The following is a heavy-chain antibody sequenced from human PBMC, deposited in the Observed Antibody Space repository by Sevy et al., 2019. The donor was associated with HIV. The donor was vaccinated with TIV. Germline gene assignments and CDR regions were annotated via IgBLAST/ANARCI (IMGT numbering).Heavy chain of an antibody. Sequence: GGSLRLSCAASGFTFSSYAMSWVRQAPGKGLEWVSAISGSGGSTYYADSVKGRFTISRDNSKNTLYLQMNSLRAEDTAVYYCAKSRTVVDSYYYYHMDVWGKGTTVTVSS. CDR1: GFTFSSYA. V-gene: IGHV3-23*01. CDR2: ISGSGGST. CDR3: AKSRTVVDSYYYYHMDV. J-gene: IGHJ6*03.